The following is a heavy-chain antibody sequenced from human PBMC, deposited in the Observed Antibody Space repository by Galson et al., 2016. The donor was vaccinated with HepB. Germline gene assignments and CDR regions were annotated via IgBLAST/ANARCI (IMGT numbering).Heavy chain of an antibody. CDR1: GYSFIDYY. V-gene: IGHV1-2*02. CDR2: INPHSGGT. D-gene: IGHD3-10*01. J-gene: IGHJ4*02. Sequence: SVKVSCKASGYSFIDYYIHWIRQAPGQGLEWMGWINPHSGGTNYVQKFRGRVTMTRGTTISTAYMELNSLTNDDTAVYYGARAGGDYGSGSPRDYWGQGTLVICSS. CDR3: ARAGGDYGSGSPRDY.